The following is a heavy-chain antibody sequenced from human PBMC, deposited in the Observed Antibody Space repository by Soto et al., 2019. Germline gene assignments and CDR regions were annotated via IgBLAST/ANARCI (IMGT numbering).Heavy chain of an antibody. CDR1: GFNFSNYA. D-gene: IGHD6-19*01. CDR3: VREASGWYSRGSFDF. CDR2: ISGSGGSA. Sequence: GSLRLSCAGSGFNFSNYAMNWVRQAPGKGLEWVSVISGSGGSASYADSVQGRFTISRDNSNNTLYLQMNSLRAEDTAIYSCVREASGWYSRGSFDFWGRGTMVTVSS. J-gene: IGHJ3*01. V-gene: IGHV3-23*01.